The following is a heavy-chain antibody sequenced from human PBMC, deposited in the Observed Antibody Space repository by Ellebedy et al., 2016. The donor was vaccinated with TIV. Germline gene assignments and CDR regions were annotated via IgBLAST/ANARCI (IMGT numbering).Heavy chain of an antibody. CDR1: GFTFSSFG. Sequence: GESLKISCAASGFTFSSFGMPWVRQAPGKGLEWVAVISYDGGNKYYADSVKGRFTISRDNSKNTLYLQMNSLRAEDTAVYYCAEDRHSGNIDYWGQGTLVTVSS. CDR3: AEDRHSGNIDY. V-gene: IGHV3-30*18. D-gene: IGHD1-26*01. J-gene: IGHJ4*02. CDR2: ISYDGGNK.